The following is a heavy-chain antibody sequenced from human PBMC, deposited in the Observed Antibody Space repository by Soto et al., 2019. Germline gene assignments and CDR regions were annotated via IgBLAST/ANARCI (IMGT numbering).Heavy chain of an antibody. CDR2: INHSGST. CDR3: ARGLSGWLIYFDY. CDR1: GGSFSGYY. D-gene: IGHD6-19*01. V-gene: IGHV4-34*01. Sequence: SETLSLTCAVYGGSFSGYYWSWIRQPPGKGLEWIGEINHSGSTNYNPSLKSRVTISVDTSKNQFSLKLSSVTAADTAVYYCARGLSGWLIYFDYWGQGTLVTVSS. J-gene: IGHJ4*02.